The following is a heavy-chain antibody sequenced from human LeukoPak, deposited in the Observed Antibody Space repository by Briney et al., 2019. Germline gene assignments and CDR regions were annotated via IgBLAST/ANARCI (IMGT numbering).Heavy chain of an antibody. D-gene: IGHD3-22*01. CDR1: GASISSSYW. V-gene: IGHV4-4*02. CDR3: ARHTSGAALLEH. J-gene: IGHJ4*02. CDR2: IHHTETT. Sequence: SETLSLTCAVSGASISSSYWWSWVRQPPGKGQEWIGEIHHTETTYYNPSLKSRVTISVDASKNQFSLELTSVTAAGTAVYYCARHTSGAALLEHWGQGALVTVSS.